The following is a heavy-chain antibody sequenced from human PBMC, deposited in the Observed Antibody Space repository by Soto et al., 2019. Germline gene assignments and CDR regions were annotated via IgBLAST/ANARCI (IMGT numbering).Heavy chain of an antibody. V-gene: IGHV5-51*01. Sequence: GESLKISCKGSGYSFTSYWIGWVRQMPGKGLEWMGIIYPGDSDTRYSPSFQGQVTISADKSISTAYLQWSSLKASDTAMYYCARRRYSYGRNYYYYGMDVWGQGTTVTVSS. CDR2: IYPGDSDT. CDR3: ARRRYSYGRNYYYYGMDV. CDR1: GYSFTSYW. J-gene: IGHJ6*02. D-gene: IGHD5-18*01.